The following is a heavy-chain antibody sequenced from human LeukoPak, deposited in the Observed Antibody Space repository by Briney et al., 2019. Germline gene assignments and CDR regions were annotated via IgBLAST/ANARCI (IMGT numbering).Heavy chain of an antibody. Sequence: ASVKVSCKASGYTFTGYYMHWVRQAPGQGLEWMGWINPNSGGTNSAQKFQGRVTMTRDTSISTAYMELSRLTSDDTAVYYCARVRPDYYYYGMDVWGQGTTVTVSS. J-gene: IGHJ6*02. CDR3: ARVRPDYYYYGMDV. CDR2: INPNSGGT. V-gene: IGHV1-2*02. CDR1: GYTFTGYY.